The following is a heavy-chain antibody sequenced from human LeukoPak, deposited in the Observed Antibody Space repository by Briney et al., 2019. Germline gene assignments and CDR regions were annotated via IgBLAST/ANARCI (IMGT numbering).Heavy chain of an antibody. V-gene: IGHV3-23*01. CDR3: TKVRGGWYHDY. CDR2: ISGSGTST. D-gene: IGHD6-19*01. Sequence: GGSLRLSCAASGFTLTSYAMSWVRQAPGKGLEWVSSISGSGTSTYYADSVKGRFTISRDDSKNTLFLQTNSLRADDTAVYYCTKVRGGWYHDYWGQGTLVTVSS. J-gene: IGHJ4*02. CDR1: GFTLTSYA.